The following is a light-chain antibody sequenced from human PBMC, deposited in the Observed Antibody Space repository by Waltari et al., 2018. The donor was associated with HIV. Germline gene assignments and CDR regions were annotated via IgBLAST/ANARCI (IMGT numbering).Light chain of an antibody. V-gene: IGLV2-23*02. CDR3: FSYVGSSLWV. Sequence: QSVLIQPASVSGPPGQSIPIPCTGTSSDVWNYNLVSWYQPHPAKAPKLIIYEVTERPSGVFNRFSGFKSANTASLTISGVQAEDEADYYCFSYVGSSLWVFGGGTKLTVL. CDR1: SSDVWNYNL. J-gene: IGLJ3*02. CDR2: EVT.